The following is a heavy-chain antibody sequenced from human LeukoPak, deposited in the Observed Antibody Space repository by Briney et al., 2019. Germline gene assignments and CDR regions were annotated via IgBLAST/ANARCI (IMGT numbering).Heavy chain of an antibody. CDR1: GFTFNSYA. V-gene: IGHV3-23*01. J-gene: IGHJ4*02. CDR2: ITGSGGGT. D-gene: IGHD5-18*01. Sequence: PGGSLRLSCAASGFTFNSYAMSWVRQAPGKGLEWVSTITGSGGGTYYADSVKGRFTISRDNSKNTLYLQMNSLRAEDTAVYYCAKAAGRGYNYGDYFDYWGQGTLVTVSS. CDR3: AKAAGRGYNYGDYFDY.